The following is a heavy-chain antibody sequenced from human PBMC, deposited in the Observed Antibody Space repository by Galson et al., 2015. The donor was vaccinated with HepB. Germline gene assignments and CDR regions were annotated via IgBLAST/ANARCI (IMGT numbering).Heavy chain of an antibody. CDR3: ARDLRGGTYYHHRSSSYYYYGMDV. D-gene: IGHD3-3*02. CDR2: IKQDGSEK. CDR1: GFTFSSYW. V-gene: IGHV3-7*03. Sequence: SLRLSCAASGFTFSSYWMSWVRQAPGKGLEWVANIKQDGSEKYYVDSVKGRFTISRDNAKNTLYLQMNSLRAEDTAVYYCARDLRGGTYYHHRSSSYYYYGMDVWGQGTTVTVSS. J-gene: IGHJ6*02.